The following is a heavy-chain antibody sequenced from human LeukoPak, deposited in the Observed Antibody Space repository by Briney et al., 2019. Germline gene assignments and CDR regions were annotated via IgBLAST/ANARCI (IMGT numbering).Heavy chain of an antibody. D-gene: IGHD5-12*01. V-gene: IGHV1-69*04. CDR2: IIPILGIA. J-gene: IGHJ6*02. CDR3: ARANIVATRTWWYGMDV. Sequence: SVKVSCKASGGTFSSYAISWVRQAPGQGLEWMGRIIPILGIANYAQKFQGRVTITADKSTSTAYMELSSLRSEDTAVYYCARANIVATRTWWYGMDVWVQGTTVTVSS. CDR1: GGTFSSYA.